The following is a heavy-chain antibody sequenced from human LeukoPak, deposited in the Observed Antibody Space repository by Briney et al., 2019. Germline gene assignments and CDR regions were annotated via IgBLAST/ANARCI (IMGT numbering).Heavy chain of an antibody. D-gene: IGHD1-26*01. CDR1: GSTFTSYG. CDR2: FSAYNGNT. Sequence: ASVKVSCKASGSTFTSYGISWVRQAPGQGLEWRGWFSAYNGNTNYAQKLQGRVTMTTDTSTSTAYMELRSLRSDDTAVYYCARGSLVGATTSLDYWGQGTLVTVSS. J-gene: IGHJ4*02. V-gene: IGHV1-18*01. CDR3: ARGSLVGATTSLDY.